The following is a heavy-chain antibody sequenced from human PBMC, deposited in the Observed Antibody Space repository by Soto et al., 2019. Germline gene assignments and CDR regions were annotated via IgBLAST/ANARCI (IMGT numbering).Heavy chain of an antibody. D-gene: IGHD3-22*01. CDR3: TRYYYDSSGYPDAFDI. CDR1: GFTFSGSA. V-gene: IGHV3-73*01. CDR2: IRSKANSYAT. J-gene: IGHJ3*02. Sequence: LSLTCAASGFTFSGSAMHWVRQASGKGLEWVGRIRSKANSYATAYAASVKGRFTISRDDSKNTAYLQMNSLKTEDTAVYYCTRYYYDSSGYPDAFDIWGQGTMVTVSS.